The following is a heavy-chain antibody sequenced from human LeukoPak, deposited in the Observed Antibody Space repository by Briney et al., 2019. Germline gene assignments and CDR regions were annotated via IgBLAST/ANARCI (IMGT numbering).Heavy chain of an antibody. CDR1: GGSISSNDW. J-gene: IGHJ3*02. Sequence: PSETLSLTCAVSGGSISSNDWWTWVRQPPGKGLEWIGESFHTGSTNYNPSLKSRVTISVDTSKNQFSLKLSSVTAADTAVYYCARELYYDSSGFGAFDIWGQGTMVTVSS. CDR2: SFHTGST. D-gene: IGHD3-22*01. V-gene: IGHV4-4*02. CDR3: ARELYYDSSGFGAFDI.